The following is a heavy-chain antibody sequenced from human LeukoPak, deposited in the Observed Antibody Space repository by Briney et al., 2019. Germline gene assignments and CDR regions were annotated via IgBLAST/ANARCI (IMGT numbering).Heavy chain of an antibody. D-gene: IGHD6-13*01. CDR3: AKKGARYSSSWYYFDY. Sequence: GGPLRLSCAASGFTFSSYAMSWVRQAPGKGLEWVSAISGSGGSTYYADSVKGRFTISRDNSKNTLYLQMNSLRAEDTAVYYCAKKGARYSSSWYYFDYWGQGTLVTVSS. CDR1: GFTFSSYA. CDR2: ISGSGGST. J-gene: IGHJ4*02. V-gene: IGHV3-23*01.